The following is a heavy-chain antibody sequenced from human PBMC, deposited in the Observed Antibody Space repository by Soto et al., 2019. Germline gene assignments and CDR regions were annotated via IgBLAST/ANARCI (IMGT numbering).Heavy chain of an antibody. J-gene: IGHJ3*02. Sequence: PSETLSLTCTVSGGSISSYYWSWIRQPPGKGLEWIGYIYYSGSTNYNPSLKSRVTISVDTSKNQFSLKLSSVTAADTAVYYCARVMDNDAFDIWGQGTMVTVSS. V-gene: IGHV4-59*08. CDR2: IYYSGST. CDR3: ARVMDNDAFDI. D-gene: IGHD1-1*01. CDR1: GGSISSYY.